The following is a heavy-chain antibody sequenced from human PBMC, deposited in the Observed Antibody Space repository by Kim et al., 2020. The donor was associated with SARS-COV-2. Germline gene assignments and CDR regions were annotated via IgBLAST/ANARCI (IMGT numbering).Heavy chain of an antibody. CDR1: GFTFSSYS. Sequence: GGSLRLSCAASGFTFSSYSMNWVRQAPGKGLEWVSSISSSSSYIYYADSVKGRFTISRDNAKNSLYLQKNSLRAEDTAVYYCARDPDSRIAVAGNDYWGQGTLVTVSS. J-gene: IGHJ4*02. CDR3: ARDPDSRIAVAGNDY. D-gene: IGHD6-19*01. CDR2: ISSSSSYI. V-gene: IGHV3-21*01.